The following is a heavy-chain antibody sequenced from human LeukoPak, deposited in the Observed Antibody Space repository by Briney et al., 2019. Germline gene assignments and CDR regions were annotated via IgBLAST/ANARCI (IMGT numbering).Heavy chain of an antibody. Sequence: GGSLRLSCAASGFTFSSYGMHWVRQAPGKGLEWVAVISYDGSNKYYADSVKGRFTISGDNSKNTLYLQMNSLRAEDTAVYYCAKDRYDSSGHWGQGTLVTVSS. V-gene: IGHV3-30*18. D-gene: IGHD3-22*01. CDR2: ISYDGSNK. J-gene: IGHJ4*02. CDR3: AKDRYDSSGH. CDR1: GFTFSSYG.